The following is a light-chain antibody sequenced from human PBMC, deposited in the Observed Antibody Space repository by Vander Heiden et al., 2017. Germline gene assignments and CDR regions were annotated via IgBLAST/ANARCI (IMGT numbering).Light chain of an antibody. CDR2: KAS. CDR1: QSISSW. V-gene: IGKV1-5*03. J-gene: IGKJ1*01. CDR3: QQNNSYPWA. Sequence: DIQTTQSPSTLSASLGDRVTITCRASQSISSWLAWYQQKPGKAPKLLIYKASSLESGVPSRFSGSGSGTEFTLTISSLQPDDFATYYCQQNNSYPWAFGQGTKVEIK.